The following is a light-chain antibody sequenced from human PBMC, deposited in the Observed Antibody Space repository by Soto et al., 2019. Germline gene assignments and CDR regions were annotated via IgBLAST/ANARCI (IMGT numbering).Light chain of an antibody. J-gene: IGLJ2*01. V-gene: IGLV2-14*03. CDR3: SSYTSSSTVI. CDR2: DVD. CDR1: SSDVGGYNY. Sequence: QSALTQPASISGSPGQSITISCTGTSSDVGGYNYVSWYQQYPGKAPKLMIYDVDNRPLGVSNRFSGSKSGKTASLTISGLQAEDEADYYCSSYTSSSTVIFGGGTKLTVL.